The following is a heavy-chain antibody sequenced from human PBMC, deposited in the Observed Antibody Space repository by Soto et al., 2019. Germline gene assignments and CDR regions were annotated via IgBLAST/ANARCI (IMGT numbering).Heavy chain of an antibody. V-gene: IGHV3-73*02. CDR3: TCSPLTRGIFDY. CDR2: IRSKANSYAT. Sequence: EAQLVESGGGLVQPGGSLKLSCAASGFTFSGSAMHWVRQASGKGLEWVGRIRSKANSYATAYAASVKGRFTISRDDSKNTAYLQMNSLKTEDTAVYYCTCSPLTRGIFDYWGQGTLVTVSS. CDR1: GFTFSGSA. J-gene: IGHJ4*02. D-gene: IGHD3-10*01.